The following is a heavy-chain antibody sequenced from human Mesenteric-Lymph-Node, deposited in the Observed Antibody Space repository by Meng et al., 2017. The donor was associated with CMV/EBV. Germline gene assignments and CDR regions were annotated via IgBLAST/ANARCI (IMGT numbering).Heavy chain of an antibody. Sequence: SGYTFTGYYMHWVRQAPGQGLEWMGRINPNSGGTNYAQKFQGRVTMTRDTSISTAYMELSRLRSDDTAVYYCARDTPYGSGSYYNDDYWGQGTLVTVSS. D-gene: IGHD3-10*01. CDR1: GYTFTGYY. CDR2: INPNSGGT. J-gene: IGHJ4*02. V-gene: IGHV1-2*06. CDR3: ARDTPYGSGSYYNDDY.